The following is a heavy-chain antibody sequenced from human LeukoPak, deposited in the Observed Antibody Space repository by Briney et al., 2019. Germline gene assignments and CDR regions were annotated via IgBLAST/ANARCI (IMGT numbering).Heavy chain of an antibody. Sequence: PGGSLRLSCAPSGFTFSSYSMNWVRQAPGKGLEWVSYISSSSSTIYYADSVKGRFTISRDNAKNSLYLQMNSLRDEDTAVYYCARDPYYYDSSGYSKFDYWGQGTLVTVSS. CDR1: GFTFSSYS. V-gene: IGHV3-48*02. CDR3: ARDPYYYDSSGYSKFDY. D-gene: IGHD3-22*01. J-gene: IGHJ4*02. CDR2: ISSSSSTI.